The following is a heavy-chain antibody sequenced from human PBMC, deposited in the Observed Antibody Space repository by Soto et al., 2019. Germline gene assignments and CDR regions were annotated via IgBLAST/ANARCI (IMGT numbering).Heavy chain of an antibody. Sequence: SGPKLVNPTQTLTQTFTFGGFSLSNHRVGVGWIRQPPGKALEWLALIYWDDDKRYSPSLKSRLTITKDTSKNQVVLTMTHKDPFDTATYYCAHKGAYCTNGVCYNHWFDPWGQGTLVTVSS. V-gene: IGHV2-5*02. J-gene: IGHJ5*02. CDR3: AHKGAYCTNGVCYNHWFDP. D-gene: IGHD2-8*01. CDR2: IYWDDDK. CDR1: GFSLSNHRVG.